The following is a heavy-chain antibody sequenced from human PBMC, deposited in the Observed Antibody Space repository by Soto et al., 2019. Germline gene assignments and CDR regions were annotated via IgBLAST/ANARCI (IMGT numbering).Heavy chain of an antibody. CDR3: ARVVAKNYFDP. CDR2: IYYTGST. CDR1: GGSISGYY. J-gene: IGHJ5*02. V-gene: IGHV4-59*01. D-gene: IGHD1-7*01. Sequence: TLSLTCTVFGGSISGYYWSWIRQPPGKGLEWIGYIYYTGSTYYNPSLKSRVTISLDTSRNQFSLKLTSVTAADTAVYYCARVVAKNYFDPSGPGTLVIVS.